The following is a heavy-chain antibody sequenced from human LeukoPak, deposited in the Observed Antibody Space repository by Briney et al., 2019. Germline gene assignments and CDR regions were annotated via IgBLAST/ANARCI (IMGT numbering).Heavy chain of an antibody. V-gene: IGHV3-23*05. CDR3: AKLPAAGGDYVYMEY. CDR1: GFTFNNYA. D-gene: IGHD3-16*01. J-gene: IGHJ4*01. Sequence: GGSLRLSCAASGFTFNNYAITWVRQAPGKGLEWVSAISRSGNYTYYTDSVRGRFTVSRDNFKNTLYLQMSSLRAEDTAVYYCAKLPAAGGDYVYMEYWGPGTLVTVSS. CDR2: ISRSGNYT.